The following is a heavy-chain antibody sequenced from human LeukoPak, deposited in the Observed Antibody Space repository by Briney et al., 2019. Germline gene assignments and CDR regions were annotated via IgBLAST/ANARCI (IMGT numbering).Heavy chain of an antibody. CDR3: ARGYYYDSSDHVGDY. CDR1: GYTFTGYY. CDR2: ISAYNANT. Sequence: ASVKVSCKASGYTFTGYYMHWVRQAPGQGLEWMGWISAYNANTNHAQKLQGRVTMTTDTFTSTAYMELRSLRSDDTAVYYCARGYYYDSSDHVGDYWGQGTLVTVSS. V-gene: IGHV1-18*04. D-gene: IGHD3-22*01. J-gene: IGHJ4*02.